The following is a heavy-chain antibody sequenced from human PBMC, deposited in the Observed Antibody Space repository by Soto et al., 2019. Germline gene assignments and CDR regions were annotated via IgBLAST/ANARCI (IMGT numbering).Heavy chain of an antibody. CDR3: ATTPPHDFWSGYYMGDPDY. D-gene: IGHD3-3*01. J-gene: IGHJ4*02. CDR1: GYTFTSYG. V-gene: IGHV1-3*01. CDR2: INAGNGNT. Sequence: ASVKVSCKASGYTFTSYGISWVRQAPGQRLEWMGWINAGNGNTKYSQKFQGRVTITRDTSASTAYMELSSLRSEDTAVYYCATTPPHDFWSGYYMGDPDYWGQGTLVTVSS.